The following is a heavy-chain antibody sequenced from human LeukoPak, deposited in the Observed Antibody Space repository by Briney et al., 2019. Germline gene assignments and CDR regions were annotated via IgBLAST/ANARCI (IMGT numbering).Heavy chain of an antibody. CDR1: GGSISSSSYY. J-gene: IGHJ4*02. CDR2: IYYSGST. V-gene: IGHV4-39*02. Sequence: SETLSLTCTVSGGSISSSSYYWGWIRQPPGKGLEWIGSIYYSGSTYYNPSLKSRVTISVDTSKNQFSLKLSSVTAADTAVYYCAREIPLRALDYWGQGTWSPSPQ. CDR3: AREIPLRALDY. D-gene: IGHD3-10*01.